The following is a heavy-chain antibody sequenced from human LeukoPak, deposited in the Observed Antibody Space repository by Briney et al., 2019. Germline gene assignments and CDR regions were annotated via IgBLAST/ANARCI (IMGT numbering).Heavy chain of an antibody. CDR2: ISWNSGSI. V-gene: IGHV3-9*01. J-gene: IGHJ3*02. D-gene: IGHD1-26*01. CDR3: AKDIGWELPLAAFDM. CDR1: GFTFDDYA. Sequence: PGGSLRLSCAASGFTFDDYAMHWVRQAPGKGLEWVSGISWNSGSIGYADSVKGRFTISRDNAKNSLYLQMNSLRAEDTALYYCAKDIGWELPLAAFDMWGQGTMVTVSS.